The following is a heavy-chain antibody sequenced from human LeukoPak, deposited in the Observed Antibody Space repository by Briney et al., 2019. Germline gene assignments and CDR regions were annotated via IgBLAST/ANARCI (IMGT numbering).Heavy chain of an antibody. CDR2: ISSSSSYI. J-gene: IGHJ2*01. CDR1: GFTFSSYW. CDR3: ARGIAAAGTPHWYFDL. V-gene: IGHV3-21*01. D-gene: IGHD6-13*01. Sequence: PGGSLRLSCAASGFTFSSYWMSWVRQAPGKGLEWVSSISSSSSYIYYADSVKGRFTISRDNAKNSLYLQMNSLRAEDTAVYYCARGIAAAGTPHWYFDLWGRGTLVTVSS.